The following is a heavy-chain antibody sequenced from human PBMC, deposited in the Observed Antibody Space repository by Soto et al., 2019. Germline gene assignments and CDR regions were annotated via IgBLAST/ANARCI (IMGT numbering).Heavy chain of an antibody. D-gene: IGHD3-10*01. CDR1: GGSISSGDYY. V-gene: IGHV4-30-4*01. CDR2: IYYSGST. CDR3: AGYGSSLASYYYYGMDV. J-gene: IGHJ6*02. Sequence: PLETLSLTCTVSGGSISSGDYYWSWIRQPPGKGLEWIGYIYYSGSTYYNPSLKSRVTISVDTSKNQFSLKLSSVTAADTAVYYCAGYGSSLASYYYYGMDVWGQGTTVTVSS.